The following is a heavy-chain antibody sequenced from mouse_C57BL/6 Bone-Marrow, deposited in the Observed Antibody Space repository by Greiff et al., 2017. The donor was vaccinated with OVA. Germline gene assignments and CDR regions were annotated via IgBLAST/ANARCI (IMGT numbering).Heavy chain of an antibody. CDR1: GFTFSDYY. D-gene: IGHD2-3*01. CDR2: ISNGGGST. V-gene: IGHV5-12*01. Sequence: LQQSGGGLVQPGGSLKLSCAASGFTFSDYYMYWVRQTPEKRLEWVAYISNGGGSTYYPDTVKGRFTISRDNAKNTLYLQMSRLKSEDTAMYYCARRSYDGAMDYWGQGTSVTVSS. CDR3: ARRSYDGAMDY. J-gene: IGHJ4*01.